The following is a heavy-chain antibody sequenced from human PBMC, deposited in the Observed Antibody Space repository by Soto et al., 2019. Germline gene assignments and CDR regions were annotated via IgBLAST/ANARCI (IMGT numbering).Heavy chain of an antibody. CDR2: IYSGGST. CDR3: ARDPNSMVRGVMWAFDI. J-gene: IGHJ3*02. V-gene: IGHV3-66*01. Sequence: GGSLRLSCAASGFTVSSNYMSWVRQAPGKGLEWVSVIYSGGSTYYADSVKGRFTISRDNSKNTLYLQMNSLRAEDTAVYYCARDPNSMVRGVMWAFDIWGQGTMVTVS. D-gene: IGHD3-10*01. CDR1: GFTVSSNY.